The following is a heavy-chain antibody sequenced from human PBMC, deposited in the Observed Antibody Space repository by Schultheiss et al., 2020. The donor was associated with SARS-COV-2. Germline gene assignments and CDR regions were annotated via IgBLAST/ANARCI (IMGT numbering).Heavy chain of an antibody. V-gene: IGHV3-23*05. CDR1: GFTFRSYA. J-gene: IGHJ4*02. CDR2: IYSTYST. CDR3: ASREGGPSGY. D-gene: IGHD2-15*01. Sequence: GGSLRLSCTASGFTFRSYAMSWVRQAPRRGLEWVATIYSTYSTFYADSVKGRFTISRDNSKNTLYLQMNSLRAEDTAVYYCASREGGPSGYWGQGTLVTVSS.